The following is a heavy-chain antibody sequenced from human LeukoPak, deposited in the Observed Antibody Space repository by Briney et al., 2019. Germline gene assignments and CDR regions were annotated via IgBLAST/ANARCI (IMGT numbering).Heavy chain of an antibody. Sequence: GGSLRLSCAASGFTVSSNYMTWVRQAPGKGLEWVSVFYSGDTTYYADSVKGRFTISRDTSKNTLYLQMNSLRAEDTAVYYCATSALTGPWGFDYWGQGTLVTVSS. CDR1: GFTVSSNY. V-gene: IGHV3-66*01. CDR2: FYSGDTT. CDR3: ATSALTGPWGFDY. D-gene: IGHD3-9*01. J-gene: IGHJ4*02.